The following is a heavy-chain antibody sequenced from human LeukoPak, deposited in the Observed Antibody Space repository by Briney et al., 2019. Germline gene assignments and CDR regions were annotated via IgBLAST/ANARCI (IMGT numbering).Heavy chain of an antibody. Sequence: ASVKVSCKASGYTFTSYYMHWVRQAPGQGLEWMGIINPSGGSTSYAQKFQGRVTMTRDTSTSTVYMELSSLRPEDTAVYYCASLQGAMATGPHDAFDIWGQGTMVTVSS. CDR3: ASLQGAMATGPHDAFDI. V-gene: IGHV1-46*01. CDR2: INPSGGST. CDR1: GYTFTSYY. D-gene: IGHD5-18*01. J-gene: IGHJ3*02.